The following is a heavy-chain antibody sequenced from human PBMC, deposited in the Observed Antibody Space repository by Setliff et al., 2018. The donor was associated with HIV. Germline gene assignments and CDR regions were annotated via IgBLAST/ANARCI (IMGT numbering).Heavy chain of an antibody. CDR1: SGSFSDYY. V-gene: IGHV4-34*01. CDR3: ARGGRSLAAQTWFDP. CDR2: INHSGST. D-gene: IGHD6-6*01. Sequence: PSETLSLTCAVYSGSFSDYYWSWIRQPPGKGLEWIGEINHSGSTNYNPSLKSRVTISVDTSKNQFSLKLSSVTAADTAVYYCARGGRSLAAQTWFDPWGQGTLVTVSS. J-gene: IGHJ5*02.